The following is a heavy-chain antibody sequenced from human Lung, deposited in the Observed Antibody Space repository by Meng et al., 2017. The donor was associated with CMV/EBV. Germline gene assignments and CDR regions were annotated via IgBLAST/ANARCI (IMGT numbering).Heavy chain of an antibody. D-gene: IGHD3-22*01. J-gene: IGHJ5*02. Sequence: SIRSSSYYWGWIRPPPGKGLEWIGSIYYSGSTYYNPSLKSRVTISVDTSKNQFSLKLSSVTAADTAVYYCARDLGYYDSSGSNWFDPWGQGTLVTVSS. CDR2: IYYSGST. V-gene: IGHV4-39*07. CDR3: ARDLGYYDSSGSNWFDP. CDR1: SIRSSSYY.